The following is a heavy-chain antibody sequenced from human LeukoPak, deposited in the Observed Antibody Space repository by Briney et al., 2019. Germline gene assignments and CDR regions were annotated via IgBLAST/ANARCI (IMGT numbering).Heavy chain of an antibody. CDR2: ISGSGGST. D-gene: IGHD3-22*01. CDR3: AKRAPYYYDSSGYSLPYYYGMDV. J-gene: IGHJ6*02. V-gene: IGHV3-23*01. Sequence: GGSLRLSCAASGFTFSSYAMSWVRQAPGKGLEWVSAISGSGGSTYYADSVKGRFTISRDNSKNTLYLQMNSLRAEDTAVYYCAKRAPYYYDSSGYSLPYYYGMDVWGQGTTVTVSS. CDR1: GFTFSSYA.